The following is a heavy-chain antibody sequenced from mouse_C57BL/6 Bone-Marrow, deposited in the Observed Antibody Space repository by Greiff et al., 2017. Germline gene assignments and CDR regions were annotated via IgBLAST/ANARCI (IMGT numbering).Heavy chain of an antibody. D-gene: IGHD1-1*01. CDR1: GYTFTDYY. V-gene: IGHV1-26*01. CDR2: INPNNGGT. Sequence: VQLQQSGPELVKPGASVKISCKASGYTFTDYYMNWVKQSHGKSLEWIGDINPNNGGTSYNQKFKGKATLTVDKSSSTAYMELRSLTSEDSAVYYCASYGSSRYYAMDDWGQGTSVTVSS. J-gene: IGHJ4*01. CDR3: ASYGSSRYYAMDD.